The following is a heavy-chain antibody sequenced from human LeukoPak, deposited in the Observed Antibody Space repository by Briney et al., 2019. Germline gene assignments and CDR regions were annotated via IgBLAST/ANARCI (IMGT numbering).Heavy chain of an antibody. Sequence: PGGSLRLSCAASGFTFSTYSMKQDGSEKYYVDSVKGRFTISRDNAKNSLYLQMNSLRAEDTAVYYCARATDDDSYYYYYMDVWGKGTTVTVSS. J-gene: IGHJ6*03. CDR3: ARATDDDSYYYYYMDV. CDR1: GFTFSTYS. V-gene: IGHV3-7*01. CDR2: QDGSEK.